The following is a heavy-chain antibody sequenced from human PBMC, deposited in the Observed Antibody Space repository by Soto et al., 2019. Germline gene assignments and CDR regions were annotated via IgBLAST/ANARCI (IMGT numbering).Heavy chain of an antibody. V-gene: IGHV3-23*01. D-gene: IGHD2-2*01. CDR1: GFTFNSYA. J-gene: IGHJ4*01. CDR2: IGTDGNT. Sequence: PGGSLRLSCAASGFTFNSYAMNWVRQAPGKGLAWVSAIGTDGNTYYANSVKGRFTISRDSSRTTLYLQMNSLRVEDTALYYCVRKYPGTRPFDYWGQGTLVTVS. CDR3: VRKYPGTRPFDY.